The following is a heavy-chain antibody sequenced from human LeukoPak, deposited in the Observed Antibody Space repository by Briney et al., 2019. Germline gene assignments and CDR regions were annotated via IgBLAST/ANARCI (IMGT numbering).Heavy chain of an antibody. CDR3: TRDLLGFATTPLSD. CDR1: GYTFTNNY. CDR2: INPNRRDT. Sequence: ASVRVSCKASGYTFTNNYIHWVRQAPGHGLEWMGWINPNRRDTNYAQKFQGRVTMTRDTSISTAFMELTRLTSDDTAVYYCTRDLLGFATTPLSDWGQGTLVTVSS. D-gene: IGHD4-17*01. J-gene: IGHJ4*02. V-gene: IGHV1-2*02.